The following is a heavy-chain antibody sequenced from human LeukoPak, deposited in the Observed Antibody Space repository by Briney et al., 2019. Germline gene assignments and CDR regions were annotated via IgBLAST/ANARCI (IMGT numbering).Heavy chain of an antibody. CDR2: INHSGYT. Sequence: PSETLSLTCAVYGGSLSGNYWTWIRQPPGKGLEWIGEINHSGYTSYNPSLKSRVTISLDRSKNQFSLKQSSVTAADTAAYFCARGGDFSNLWGQGTLVTVSS. CDR1: GGSLSGNY. J-gene: IGHJ4*02. CDR3: ARGGDFSNL. D-gene: IGHD4-11*01. V-gene: IGHV4-34*01.